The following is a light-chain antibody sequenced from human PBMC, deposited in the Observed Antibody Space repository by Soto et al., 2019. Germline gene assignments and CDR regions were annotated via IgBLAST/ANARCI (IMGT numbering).Light chain of an antibody. Sequence: DIQMTQSPSSLAASVGDTVSITFRASQNINNLLNWYQQKPGKAPKLLIYAASSLHTGAPSRISGSGSETHFTLTISNLQPEDFATYYCHQSFSTVWTFGQGTKVDIK. CDR3: HQSFSTVWT. J-gene: IGKJ1*01. CDR2: AAS. V-gene: IGKV1-39*01. CDR1: QNINNL.